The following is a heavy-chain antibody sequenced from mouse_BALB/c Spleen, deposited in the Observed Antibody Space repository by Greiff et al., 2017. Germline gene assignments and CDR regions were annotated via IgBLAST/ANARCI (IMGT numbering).Heavy chain of an antibody. CDR1: GFTFSSYA. Sequence: EVQGVESGGGLVKPGGSLKLSCAASGFTFSSYAMSWVRQTPEKRLEWVASISSGGSTYYPDSVKGRFTISRDNARNILYLQMSSLRSEDTAMYYCARGITTNYFDYWGQGTTLTVSS. CDR2: ISSGGST. CDR3: ARGITTNYFDY. J-gene: IGHJ2*01. V-gene: IGHV5-6-5*01. D-gene: IGHD2-4*01.